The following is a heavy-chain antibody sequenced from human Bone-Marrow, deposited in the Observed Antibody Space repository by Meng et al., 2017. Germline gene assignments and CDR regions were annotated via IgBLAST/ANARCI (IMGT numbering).Heavy chain of an antibody. D-gene: IGHD6-19*01. CDR3: ARESVAGFYYYGMDV. J-gene: IGHJ6*02. CDR2: IYTSGST. V-gene: IGHV4-4*07. CDR1: GGSISSYY. Sequence: SETLSLTCTVSGGSISSYYWSWIRQPAGKGLEWIGRIYTSGSTNYNPSLKSRVTMSVDTSKNQFSLKLRSVTAADTAVYYCARESVAGFYYYGMDVWGQGTTVTVSS.